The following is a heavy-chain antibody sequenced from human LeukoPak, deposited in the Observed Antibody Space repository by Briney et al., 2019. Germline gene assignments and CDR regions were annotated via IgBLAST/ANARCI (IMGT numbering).Heavy chain of an antibody. CDR3: ARGYCSRTSCYLEYFYGMDV. V-gene: IGHV3-72*01. D-gene: IGHD2-2*01. Sequence: GGSLRLSCAASGFTFSDHYMDWVRQAPGKGLERVGRSRNKANSYTTEYAASVKGRFTISRDDSKNSLYLQMNSLKTEDTAVYYCARGYCSRTSCYLEYFYGMDVWGKGTTVTVSS. J-gene: IGHJ6*04. CDR2: SRNKANSYTT. CDR1: GFTFSDHY.